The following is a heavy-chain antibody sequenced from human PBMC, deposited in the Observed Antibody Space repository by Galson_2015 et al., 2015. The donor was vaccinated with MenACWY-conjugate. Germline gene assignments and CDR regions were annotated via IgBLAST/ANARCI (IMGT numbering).Heavy chain of an antibody. CDR1: GFPFYSYY. V-gene: IGHV3-11*06. CDR3: ARDVCHDSPPCYLYTNFYC. J-gene: IGHJ4*02. CDR2: IGRGGDST. Sequence: SLRLSCAASGFPFYSYYMSWLRQAPGKGLEWISHIGRGGDSTHYSDSVKGRFTTSRDNAKNSLYLQMNNLRGEDSAIYYCARDVCHDSPPCYLYTNFYCWGQGALVTVSS. D-gene: IGHD3-16*02.